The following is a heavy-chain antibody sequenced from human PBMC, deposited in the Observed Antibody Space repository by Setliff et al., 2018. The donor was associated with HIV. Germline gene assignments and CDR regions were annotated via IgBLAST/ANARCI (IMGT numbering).Heavy chain of an antibody. CDR2: ISSSSSYI. CDR1: GFTFSSYS. J-gene: IGHJ6*03. D-gene: IGHD3-3*01. V-gene: IGHV3-21*01. Sequence: GGSLRLSCAASGFTFSSYSMNWVRQAPGKGLEWVSFISSSSSYIYYADSAKGRFTISRDNAKNSLYLQMNSLRAEDTAVYYCARRRYDFWSGYYPYYMDVWGKGTTVTVSS. CDR3: ARRRYDFWSGYYPYYMDV.